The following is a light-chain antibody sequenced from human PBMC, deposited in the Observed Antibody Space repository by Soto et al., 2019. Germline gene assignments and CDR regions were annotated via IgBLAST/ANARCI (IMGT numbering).Light chain of an antibody. Sequence: EIVLTQSPATLSLSPGDRATLSCRASQNVNSYLAWYQQKPGRAPRLLIYDASTRATGIPARFSGSGSGTEFTLTISSLLSEDFAVYYCQQYKNWPPITFGQGTRLEIK. CDR1: QNVNSY. CDR3: QQYKNWPPIT. J-gene: IGKJ5*01. CDR2: DAS. V-gene: IGKV3-15*01.